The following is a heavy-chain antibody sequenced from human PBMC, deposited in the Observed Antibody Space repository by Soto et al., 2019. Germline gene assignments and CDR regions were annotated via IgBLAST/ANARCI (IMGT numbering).Heavy chain of an antibody. CDR2: IYYSGST. CDR3: AREGSYYDYVWGSYRYLPDY. V-gene: IGHV4-31*03. D-gene: IGHD3-16*02. J-gene: IGHJ4*02. Sequence: SSETLSLTCTVSGGSISSGGYYWSWIRQHPGKGLEWIGYIYYSGSTYYNPSLKSRVTISVDTSKNQFSLKLSSVTAADTAVYYCAREGSYYDYVWGSYRYLPDYWGQGTLVTVSS. CDR1: GGSISSGGYY.